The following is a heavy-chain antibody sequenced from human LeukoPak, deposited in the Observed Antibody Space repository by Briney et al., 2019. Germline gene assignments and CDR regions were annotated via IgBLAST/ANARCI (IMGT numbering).Heavy chain of an antibody. CDR1: GGTFSSYA. CDR3: ARDKRGYCSGGSCYYYYGMDV. J-gene: IGHJ6*02. Sequence: SVKVSCKVSGGTFSSYAISWVRQAPGQGLEWMGGIIPIFGTANYAQKFQGRVTITADESTSTAYMELSSLRSEDTAVYYCARDKRGYCSGGSCYYYYGMDVWGQGTTVTVSS. CDR2: IIPIFGTA. V-gene: IGHV1-69*01. D-gene: IGHD2-15*01.